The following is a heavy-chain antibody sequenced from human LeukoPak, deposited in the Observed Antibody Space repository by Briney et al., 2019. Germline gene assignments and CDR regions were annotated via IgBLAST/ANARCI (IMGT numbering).Heavy chain of an antibody. CDR3: ARVAVTSSAAANFEY. J-gene: IGHJ4*02. Sequence: SETLSLTCTVSGVSIDSGGYYWSWIRQHPGKGLEWIGYIYYSGSTYYNPSLKSRVTISIDTSNNQFSLKLTSVTAADTAVYYCARVAVTSSAAANFEYWGQGTLVTVSS. CDR1: GVSIDSGGYY. CDR2: IYYSGST. V-gene: IGHV4-31*03. D-gene: IGHD6-13*01.